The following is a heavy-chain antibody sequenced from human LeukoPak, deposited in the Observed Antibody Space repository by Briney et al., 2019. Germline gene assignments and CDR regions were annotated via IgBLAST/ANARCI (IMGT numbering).Heavy chain of an antibody. CDR2: IIPIFGTA. CDR3: ARSTGYYVYWFDP. D-gene: IGHD1-26*01. CDR1: GGTLSSYA. V-gene: IGHV1-69*01. J-gene: IGHJ5*02. Sequence: SVKVSCKASGGTLSSYAISWVRQAPGQGLEWMGGIIPIFGTANYAQKFQGRVTITADESTSTAYMELSSLRSEDTAVYYCARSTGYYVYWFDPWGQGTLVTVSS.